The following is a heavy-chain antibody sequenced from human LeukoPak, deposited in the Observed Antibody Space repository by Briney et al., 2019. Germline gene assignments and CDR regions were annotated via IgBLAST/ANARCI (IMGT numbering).Heavy chain of an antibody. V-gene: IGHV1-18*03. CDR3: ARSGSYGVTDY. D-gene: IGHD1-26*01. J-gene: IGHJ4*02. CDR1: GYTFTSYG. Sequence: GASVKVSCKASGYTFTSYGITWVRQAPGQGLEWMGWISAHNGDTNSAQKLQGRVTMTTDTSTSTAYMELKSLRSDDMAVCYCARSGSYGVTDYWGQGTLVTVSS. CDR2: ISAHNGDT.